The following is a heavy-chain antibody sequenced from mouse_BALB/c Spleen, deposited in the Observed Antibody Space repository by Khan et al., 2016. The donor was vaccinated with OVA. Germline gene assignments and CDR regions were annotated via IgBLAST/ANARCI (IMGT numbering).Heavy chain of an antibody. CDR2: IFPSDNYT. D-gene: IGHD1-1*02. CDR1: GYTFTSYL. J-gene: IGHJ3*01. Sequence: QVRLQQSGAELVRPGASVKLSCKASGYTFTSYLINWVKQRPGQGLEWIGNIFPSDNYTNYNQKFKDKATLTVEKSSSTAYMQLSSPTSEDSAVYYCSRSGYGSFAYWGQGTLVTVSA. V-gene: IGHV1-69*02. CDR3: SRSGYGSFAY.